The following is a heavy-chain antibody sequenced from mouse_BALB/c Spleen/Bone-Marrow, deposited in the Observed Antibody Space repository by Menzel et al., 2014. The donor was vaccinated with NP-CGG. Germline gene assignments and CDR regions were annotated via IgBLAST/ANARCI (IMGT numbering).Heavy chain of an antibody. CDR2: IDPANGNT. Sequence: VQLKHSGAELVKPGASVKLSCTASGFNIKDTYMHWVKQRPEQGLEWIGRIDPANGNTKYDPKFQGKATITADTSSNTAYRQLSSLTSEDTAVNYCARRAARATGFAYWGQGTLVTVSA. D-gene: IGHD3-1*01. J-gene: IGHJ3*01. CDR3: ARRAARATGFAY. CDR1: GFNIKDTY. V-gene: IGHV14-3*02.